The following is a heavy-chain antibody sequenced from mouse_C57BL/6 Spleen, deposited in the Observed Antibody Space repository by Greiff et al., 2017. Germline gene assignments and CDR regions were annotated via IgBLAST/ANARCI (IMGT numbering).Heavy chain of an antibody. J-gene: IGHJ3*01. V-gene: IGHV1-54*01. D-gene: IGHD2-3*01. Sequence: QVQLQQSGAELVRPGTSVKVSCKASGYAFTNYLIEWVKQRPGQGLEWIGVINPGCGGTNYNEKFKGKATLTADKSSSTAYMQLSSLTSEDSAVYFCARSGYWDDVWGQGTLVTVSA. CDR3: ARSGYWDDV. CDR2: INPGCGGT. CDR1: GYAFTNYL.